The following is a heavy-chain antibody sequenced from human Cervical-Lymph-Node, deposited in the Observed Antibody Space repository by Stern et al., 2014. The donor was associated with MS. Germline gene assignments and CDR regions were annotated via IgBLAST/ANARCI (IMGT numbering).Heavy chain of an antibody. CDR3: ARDNSGYDYYFDY. Sequence: QLVQSGGGLVQPGGSLRLSCAASGFTFSSYSMNWVRQAPGKGLEWVSYISSSSSAIYYADSVKGRFTISRDNAKKSLYLQMNSLRAEDTAVYYCARDNSGYDYYFDYWGQGTLVTVSS. CDR1: GFTFSSYS. J-gene: IGHJ4*02. D-gene: IGHD5-12*01. CDR2: ISSSSSAI. V-gene: IGHV3-48*01.